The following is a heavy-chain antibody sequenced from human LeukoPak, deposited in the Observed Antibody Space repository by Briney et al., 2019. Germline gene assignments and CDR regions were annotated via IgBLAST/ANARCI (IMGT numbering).Heavy chain of an antibody. D-gene: IGHD6-19*01. CDR3: ARAISYSSVWWY. Sequence: KASETLSLTCAVYGGSFSGYYWSWIRQPPGKGLEWIGEINHSGSTNYNPSPKSRVTISVDTSKNQFSLKLSSVTAADTAVYYCARAISYSSVWWYWGQGTLVTVSS. CDR1: GGSFSGYY. J-gene: IGHJ4*02. CDR2: INHSGST. V-gene: IGHV4-34*01.